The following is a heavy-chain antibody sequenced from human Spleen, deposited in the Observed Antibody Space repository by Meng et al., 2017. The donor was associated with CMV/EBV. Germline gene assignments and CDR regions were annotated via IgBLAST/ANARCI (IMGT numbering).Heavy chain of an antibody. CDR3: ARDPLGYCSSTSCYGGGYFDY. D-gene: IGHD2-2*01. V-gene: IGHV3-30-3*01. Sequence: QVQLVESXXXXXQXXRXXRLACAASGFTFSSYAMHWVRQAPGKGLEWVAVISYDGSNKYYADSVKGRFTISRDNSKNTLYLQMNSLRAEDTAVYYCARDPLGYCSSTSCYGGGYFDYWGQGTLVTVSS. CDR1: GFTFSSYA. J-gene: IGHJ4*02. CDR2: ISYDGSNK.